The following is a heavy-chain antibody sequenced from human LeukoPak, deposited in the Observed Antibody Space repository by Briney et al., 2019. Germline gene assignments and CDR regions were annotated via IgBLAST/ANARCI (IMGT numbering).Heavy chain of an antibody. CDR1: GFTFSSYA. D-gene: IGHD3-10*01. J-gene: IGHJ4*02. Sequence: GGSLRLSCAASGFTFSSYAMHWVRQAPGKGLEYVSAISSNGGSTYYANSVKGKFTISRDNSKNTLYLQMGSLRAEDMAVYYCARAYGSGSYYDYWGQGTLVTVSS. CDR3: ARAYGSGSYYDY. V-gene: IGHV3-64*01. CDR2: ISSNGGST.